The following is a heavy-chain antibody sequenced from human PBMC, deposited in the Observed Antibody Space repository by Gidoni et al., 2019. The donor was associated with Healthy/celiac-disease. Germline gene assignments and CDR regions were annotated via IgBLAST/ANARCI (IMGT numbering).Heavy chain of an antibody. CDR3: AKTGSWPQHPHY. CDR1: GCTFSSYA. Sequence: EVQLLESGGGLVQPGGSLRLSCAASGCTFSSYAMSWVRQAPGKGLEWVSASSGSGGSTYYADSVKGRFTISRDNSKNTLYLQMNSLRAEDTAVYYCAKTGSWPQHPHYWGQGTLVTVSS. J-gene: IGHJ4*02. CDR2: SSGSGGST. V-gene: IGHV3-23*01. D-gene: IGHD2-15*01.